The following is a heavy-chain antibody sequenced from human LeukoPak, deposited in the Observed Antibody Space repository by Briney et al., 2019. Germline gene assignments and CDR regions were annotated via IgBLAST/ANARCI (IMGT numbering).Heavy chain of an antibody. CDR3: ARTRSSGYLTFDY. CDR2: INHSGST. J-gene: IGHJ4*02. D-gene: IGHD3-22*01. CDR1: GGSFSGHY. Sequence: PSETLTLTCAVYGGSFSGHYWSWIRQPPGKGLEWIGEINHSGSTNYNPSLKSRVTISVDTSKNQFSLKLSSVTAADTAVYYCARTRSSGYLTFDYWGQGILVTVSS. V-gene: IGHV4-34*01.